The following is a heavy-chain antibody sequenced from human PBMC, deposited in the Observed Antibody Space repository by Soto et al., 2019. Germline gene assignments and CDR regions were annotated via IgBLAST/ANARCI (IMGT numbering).Heavy chain of an antibody. V-gene: IGHV1-3*01. D-gene: IGHD1-7*01. CDR3: ATVNSYYYYFYYMDV. CDR2: INSGNCHT. Sequence: ASVKVSCEGSGYRFVRYDIHWVRQAPGKRLEWMGSINSGNCHTKYTQPFQGRVTMSRDTSANTAYMEVSGLTSEDTAGYYYATVNSYYYYFYYMDVWGQGTTVTVSS. J-gene: IGHJ6*03. CDR1: GYRFVRYD.